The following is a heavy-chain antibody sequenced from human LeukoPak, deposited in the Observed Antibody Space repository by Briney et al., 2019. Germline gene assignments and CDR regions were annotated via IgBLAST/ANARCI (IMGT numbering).Heavy chain of an antibody. D-gene: IGHD4-17*01. CDR3: AKCGAAPVTTANYYYYMDV. Sequence: GGSLRLSCAVSGFTFSDYYMSWIRQAPGKGLEWVSYISSGGSTISHADSVKGRFTISRDNAENSLYLQMNSLRAEDTAVYYCAKCGAAPVTTANYYYYMDVWGKGTTVTVSS. J-gene: IGHJ6*03. CDR1: GFTFSDYY. V-gene: IGHV3-11*01. CDR2: ISSGGSTI.